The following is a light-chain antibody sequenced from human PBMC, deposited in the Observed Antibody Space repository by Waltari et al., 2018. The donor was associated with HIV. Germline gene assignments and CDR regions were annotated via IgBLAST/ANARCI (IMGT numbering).Light chain of an antibody. V-gene: IGKV1-39*01. CDR2: AAT. Sequence: DIHMTQSPSALSASVGDRVTLTCRAGQNIANYVNGYRQKVGEAPKPLVFAATTLHSGVPSRFSASGSGTDFTLTIASLEPEDFAMYFCQQSYSTPPYTFGQGTK. J-gene: IGKJ2*01. CDR1: QNIANY. CDR3: QQSYSTPPYT.